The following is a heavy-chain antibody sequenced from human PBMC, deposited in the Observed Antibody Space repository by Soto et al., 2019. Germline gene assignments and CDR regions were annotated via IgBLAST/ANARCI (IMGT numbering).Heavy chain of an antibody. CDR3: AKDGIYSSPKAVNWFDP. J-gene: IGHJ5*02. D-gene: IGHD6-13*01. CDR2: ISGSGGST. Sequence: GGSLRLSCAASGFTFSSYAMSWVRQAPGKGLEWVSAISGSGGSTYYADSVKGRFTISRDNSKNTLYLQMNSLRAEDTAVYYCAKDGIYSSPKAVNWFDPWGQGTLVTVSS. V-gene: IGHV3-23*01. CDR1: GFTFSSYA.